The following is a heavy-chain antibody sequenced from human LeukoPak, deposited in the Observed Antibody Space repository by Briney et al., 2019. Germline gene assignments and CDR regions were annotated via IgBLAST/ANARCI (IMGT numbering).Heavy chain of an antibody. CDR2: IYYSGST. CDR3: ARAKYPGELSH. J-gene: IGHJ4*02. Sequence: SETLSLTCTASGGSISSYYWSWIRQPPGKGLEWIGYIYYSGSTNYNPSLKSRVTISVDTSKNQFSLKLSSVTAADTAVYYCARAKYPGELSHWGQGTLVTVSS. CDR1: GGSISSYY. D-gene: IGHD3-16*02. V-gene: IGHV4-59*01.